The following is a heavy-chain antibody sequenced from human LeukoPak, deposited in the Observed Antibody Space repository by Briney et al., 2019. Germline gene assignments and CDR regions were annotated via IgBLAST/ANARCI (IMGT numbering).Heavy chain of an antibody. CDR1: GFTFSSYA. D-gene: IGHD6-19*01. CDR3: AKDPVGDSSGWYVYDY. CDR2: ISGSGGST. V-gene: IGHV3-23*01. Sequence: GGSLRLSCAASGFTFSSYAMSWVRQAPGKGLEWVSAISGSGGSTYYADSVKGRFTISRDNSKNTLYLQMNSLSAEDTAVYYCAKDPVGDSSGWYVYDYWGQGTLVTVSS. J-gene: IGHJ4*02.